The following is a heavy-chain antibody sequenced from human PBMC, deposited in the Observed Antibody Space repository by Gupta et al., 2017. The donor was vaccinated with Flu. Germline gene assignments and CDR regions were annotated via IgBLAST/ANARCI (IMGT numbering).Heavy chain of an antibody. Sequence: VQPQESGPGLVKPSETLSPTCTVPGGSIGSGYWSWIRQPPGKGLEWIGYSSYSGHSNYNTSLKSRVTISVDSSKNQFSLKLNSVTAADTAVYYCARDLTAYSSRWGQGILVTVSS. V-gene: IGHV4-59*01. CDR3: ARDLTAYSSR. D-gene: IGHD2-2*01. J-gene: IGHJ4*01. CDR2: SSYSGHS. CDR1: GGSIGSGY.